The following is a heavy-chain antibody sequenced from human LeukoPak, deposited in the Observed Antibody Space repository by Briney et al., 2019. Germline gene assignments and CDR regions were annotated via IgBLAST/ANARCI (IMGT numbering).Heavy chain of an antibody. D-gene: IGHD3-3*01. CDR2: IYYSGST. CDR3: ARTGYYDFWSGYQDN. Sequence: PSETLSLTCTVSGGSISSYYWSWIRQPPGKGLEWIGYIYYSGSTNYNPSLKSRVTISVDTSKNQLSLKLSSVTAADTAVYYCARTGYYDFWSGYQDNWGQGTLVTVSS. J-gene: IGHJ4*02. V-gene: IGHV4-59*01. CDR1: GGSISSYY.